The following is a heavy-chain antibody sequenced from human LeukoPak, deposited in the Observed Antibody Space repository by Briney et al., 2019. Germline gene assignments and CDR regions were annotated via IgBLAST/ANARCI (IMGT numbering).Heavy chain of an antibody. CDR2: INPNSGGT. J-gene: IGHJ4*02. CDR1: GYTFTGYY. Sequence: ASVKVSCKASGYTFTGYYMHWLRQAPGQGLEWMGWINPNSGGTNYAQKFQGRVTMTGVTSISTAYMELSRLRSDDTAVYYCACLGKYSSPLGLVDYWGQGTLVTVSS. V-gene: IGHV1-2*02. D-gene: IGHD6-6*01. CDR3: ACLGKYSSPLGLVDY.